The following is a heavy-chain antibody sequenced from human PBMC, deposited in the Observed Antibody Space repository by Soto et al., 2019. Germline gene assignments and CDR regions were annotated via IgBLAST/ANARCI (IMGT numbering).Heavy chain of an antibody. D-gene: IGHD5-18*01. V-gene: IGHV1-69*13. Sequence: SVKVSCKASGGTFSSYAISWVRQAPGQGLEWMGGIIPIFGTANYAQKFQGRVTITADESTSTAYMELSSLRSEDTAVYYCARDSYGFNWFDPWGQGTLVTVPS. CDR2: IIPIFGTA. CDR3: ARDSYGFNWFDP. CDR1: GGTFSSYA. J-gene: IGHJ5*02.